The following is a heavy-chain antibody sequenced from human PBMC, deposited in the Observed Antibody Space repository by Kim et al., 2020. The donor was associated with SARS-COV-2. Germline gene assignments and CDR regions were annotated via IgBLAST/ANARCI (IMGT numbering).Heavy chain of an antibody. D-gene: IGHD2-21*02. J-gene: IGHJ4*02. V-gene: IGHV3-23*01. CDR3: AKDVAVTTEYYFDY. Sequence: ADSVKGRFTIARDNSKKTLYLQMNSLRAEDTAVYYCAKDVAVTTEYYFDYWGQGTLVTVSS.